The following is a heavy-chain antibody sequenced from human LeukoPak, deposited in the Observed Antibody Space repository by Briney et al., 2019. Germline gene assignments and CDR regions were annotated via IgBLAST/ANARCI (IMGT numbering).Heavy chain of an antibody. CDR1: GFTVSSNY. CDR3: ARRAHYYGSGSYADDAFDI. J-gene: IGHJ3*02. CDR2: IYSGGST. Sequence: GGSLRLSCAASGFTVSSNYTSWVRQAPGKGLEWVSVIYSGGSTYYADSVKGRFTISRDNSKNTLYLQMNSLRAEDTAVYYCARRAHYYGSGSYADDAFDIWGQGTMVTVSS. V-gene: IGHV3-53*01. D-gene: IGHD3-10*01.